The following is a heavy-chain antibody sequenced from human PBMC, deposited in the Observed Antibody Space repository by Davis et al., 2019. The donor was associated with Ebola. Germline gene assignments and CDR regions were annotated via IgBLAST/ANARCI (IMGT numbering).Heavy chain of an antibody. CDR3: ARARVGISYWFDP. D-gene: IGHD2-21*01. CDR1: GGSISSGDYF. Sequence: MPSETLSLTCTVSGGSISSGDYFWNWIRQPPGKGLEWIGYIYYSGSTYYNPSLKSRVTISVDTSKNQFSLKLSSVTAADTAVYYCARARVGISYWFDPWGQGTLVTVSS. V-gene: IGHV4-30-4*01. J-gene: IGHJ5*02. CDR2: IYYSGST.